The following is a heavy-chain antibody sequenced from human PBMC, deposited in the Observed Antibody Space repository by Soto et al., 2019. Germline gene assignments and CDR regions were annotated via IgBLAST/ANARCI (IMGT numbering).Heavy chain of an antibody. D-gene: IGHD3-16*01. CDR2: IKGGSDI. CDR1: GFTFSNFG. V-gene: IGHV3-48*02. CDR3: ARDRDYAYVD. J-gene: IGHJ4*02. Sequence: EVQLVESGGGLVQRGGSLRLSCAASGFTFSNFGMNWVRQAPGKGLEWVSYIKGGSDISYADSVKGRFTISRDNAKNSLYLEMNSLRDEDTAIYYCARDRDYAYVDWGQGTLVTVSS.